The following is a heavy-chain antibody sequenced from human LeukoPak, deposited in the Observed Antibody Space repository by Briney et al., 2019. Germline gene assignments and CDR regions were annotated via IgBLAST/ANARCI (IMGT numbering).Heavy chain of an antibody. CDR3: ARRGALDFWSGYYAFGSWFDP. V-gene: IGHV4-39*01. J-gene: IGHJ5*02. CDR1: GGSISSSSYY. D-gene: IGHD3-3*01. Sequence: SETLSLTCTVSGGSISSSSYYWGWIRQPPGKRLEWIGNIYYSGRTYYNPSLKSRVTISVDTSKNQFSLNLSSVTAADTAVYYCARRGALDFWSGYYAFGSWFDPWGQGTLVTVSS. CDR2: IYYSGRT.